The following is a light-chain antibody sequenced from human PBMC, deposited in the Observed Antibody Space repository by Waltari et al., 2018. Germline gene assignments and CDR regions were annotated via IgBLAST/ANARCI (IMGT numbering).Light chain of an antibody. J-gene: IGLJ1*01. CDR1: NSDVGGYNY. V-gene: IGLV2-8*01. CDR2: EVR. CDR3: SSYTGSNSFV. Sequence: QSALTQPPSASGSLGQSVAISCTGTNSDVGGYNYVSWYQQPPGKAPKLMCHEVRKRPSGVPERLSGSKSGNTASLTVSGLQAEDEADYYCSSYTGSNSFVFGTGTKVTVL.